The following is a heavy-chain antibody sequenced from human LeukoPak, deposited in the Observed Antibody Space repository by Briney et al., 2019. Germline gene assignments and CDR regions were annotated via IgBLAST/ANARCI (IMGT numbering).Heavy chain of an antibody. CDR1: GYTFTGYY. CDR3: ARDRGIQLWERYYYYYMDV. D-gene: IGHD5-18*01. Sequence: ASVKVSCKASGYTFTGYYMQGVRQAPGQGLEWMGWINPNSGGTNYAQKFQGRVTMTRDTPISTAYMELSRLRSDDTAVYYCARDRGIQLWERYYYYYMDVWGKGTTVTVSS. CDR2: INPNSGGT. J-gene: IGHJ6*03. V-gene: IGHV1-2*02.